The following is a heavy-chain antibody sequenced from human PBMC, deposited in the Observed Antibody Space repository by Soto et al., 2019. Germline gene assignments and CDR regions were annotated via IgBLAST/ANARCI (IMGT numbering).Heavy chain of an antibody. CDR3: AATVVAATLCVY. Sequence: PGGSLRLSCAASGFTFSSYAMSWVRQAPGKGLEWVSAISGSGGSTYYADSVKGRFTISRDNSKNTLYLQMNSLRAEDTAAYYCAATVVAATLCVYWGQGTLFTVSS. CDR2: ISGSGGST. J-gene: IGHJ4*02. V-gene: IGHV3-23*01. CDR1: GFTFSSYA. D-gene: IGHD2-15*01.